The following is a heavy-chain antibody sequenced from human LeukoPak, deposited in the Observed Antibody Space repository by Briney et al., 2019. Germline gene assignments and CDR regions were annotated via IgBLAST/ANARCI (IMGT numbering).Heavy chain of an antibody. CDR1: GGTFSSYA. CDR2: IIPIFGTA. J-gene: IGHJ3*02. D-gene: IGHD2-21*02. CDR3: ARDRRAYCGGDCFDDAFDI. V-gene: IGHV1-69*06. Sequence: ASVKVSCKASGGTFSSYAISWVRQAPGQGLEWMGGIIPIFGTANYAQKFQGRVTITADKSTSTAYMELSSLRSEDTAVYYCARDRRAYCGGDCFDDAFDIWGQGTMVTVSS.